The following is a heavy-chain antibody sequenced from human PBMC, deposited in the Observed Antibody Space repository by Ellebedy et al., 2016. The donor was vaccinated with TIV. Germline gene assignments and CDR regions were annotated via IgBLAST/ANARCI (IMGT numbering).Heavy chain of an antibody. D-gene: IGHD3-3*01. J-gene: IGHJ4*02. Sequence: PSETLSLTCAASGYAFSNYAVTWVRQAPGKGLEWVSTISVRGDTTYYADSVKGRFTISRDNSQNTLFLQMDSLRTEDTATYYCAKDLRGGVSRYFDSWGQGTLVTVSS. CDR2: ISVRGDTT. CDR1: GYAFSNYA. CDR3: AKDLRGGVSRYFDS. V-gene: IGHV3-23*01.